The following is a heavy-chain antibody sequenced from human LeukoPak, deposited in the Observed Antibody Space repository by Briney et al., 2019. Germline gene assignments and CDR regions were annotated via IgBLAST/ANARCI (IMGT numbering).Heavy chain of an antibody. J-gene: IGHJ4*02. D-gene: IGHD3-3*01. CDR1: GFIISNYA. Sequence: GGSLRLSCIASGFIISNYAISWVRQAPGKGLEWVSIITGSGGGSYYADSVKGRFTLSRDNSKNTLYLQMNSLRAEDTAVYFCAKKSLWSGPFDYWGQGTLVTVFS. V-gene: IGHV3-23*01. CDR2: ITGSGGGS. CDR3: AKKSLWSGPFDY.